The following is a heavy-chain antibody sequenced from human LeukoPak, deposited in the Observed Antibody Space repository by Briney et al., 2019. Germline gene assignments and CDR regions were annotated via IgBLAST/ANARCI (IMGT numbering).Heavy chain of an antibody. CDR2: ISGSGGST. CDR1: GFTFSSYA. J-gene: IGHJ4*02. V-gene: IGHV3-23*01. Sequence: GGSLGLSCAASGFTFSSYAMSWVRQAPGKGLEWVSAISGSGGSTYYADSVKGRFTISRDNSKNTLYLQMNSLRAEDTAVYYCAKDIMVENYYDSSGYYPYWGQGTLVTVSS. D-gene: IGHD3-22*01. CDR3: AKDIMVENYYDSSGYYPY.